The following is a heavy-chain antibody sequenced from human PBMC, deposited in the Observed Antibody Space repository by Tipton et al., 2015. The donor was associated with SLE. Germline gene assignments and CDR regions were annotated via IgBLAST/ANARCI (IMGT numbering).Heavy chain of an antibody. V-gene: IGHV1-69-2*01. J-gene: IGHJ2*01. CDR1: GYTFTDYY. CDR2: VDPGDGET. CDR3: ATYDSTGYFAL. Sequence: QSGPEVKKPGATVKISCKVSGYTFTDYYIHWVQQAPGKGLEWMGTVDPGDGETIYAAKFQGRVTITADTSTDTAYMELSSLISEDTAIYYCATYDSTGYFALWSRCTLVTVSS. D-gene: IGHD3-22*01.